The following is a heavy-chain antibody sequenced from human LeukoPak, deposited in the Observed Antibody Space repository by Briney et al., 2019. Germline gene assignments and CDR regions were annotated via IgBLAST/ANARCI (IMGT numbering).Heavy chain of an antibody. CDR3: ARAAHYYDSSGYLDAFDI. CDR2: IIPILGIA. D-gene: IGHD3-22*01. V-gene: IGHV1-69*04. CDR1: GGTFSSYA. Sequence: SVKVSCKASGGTFSSYAISWVRQAPGQGLEWMGRIIPILGIADYAQKFQGRVTITADKSTSTAYMELSSLRSEDTAVYYCARAAHYYDSSGYLDAFDIWGQGTMVTVSS. J-gene: IGHJ3*02.